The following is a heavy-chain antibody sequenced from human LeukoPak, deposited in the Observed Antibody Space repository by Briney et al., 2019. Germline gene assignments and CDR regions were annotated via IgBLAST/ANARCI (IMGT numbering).Heavy chain of an antibody. CDR3: ARDLQSVVVVAANEYYYYMDV. J-gene: IGHJ6*03. Sequence: SETLSLTCTVSGGSISSYYWSWIRQPAGKGLEWIGRIYTSGSTNYNPSLKSRVTMSVDTSKNQFSLKLSSVTAADTAVYYCARDLQSVVVVAANEYYYYMDVWGKGTTVTVSS. D-gene: IGHD2-15*01. CDR1: GGSISSYY. V-gene: IGHV4-4*07. CDR2: IYTSGST.